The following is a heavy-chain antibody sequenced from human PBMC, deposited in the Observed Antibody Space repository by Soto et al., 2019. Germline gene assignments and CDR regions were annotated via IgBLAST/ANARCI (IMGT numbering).Heavy chain of an antibody. CDR1: GFTFSRNV. V-gene: IGHV3-23*01. CDR3: ASRSSGWYFDY. D-gene: IGHD6-19*01. CDR2: ISGSGGST. Sequence: EVQLLESGGGLVQPGGSLRLSCTTSGFTFSRNVMNWVRQGPGKGLEWVSVISGSGGSTYYADSVKGRFTISRDNSKNTLYLQMNSLRPEDTAVYYCASRSSGWYFDYWGQGTLVTVSS. J-gene: IGHJ4*02.